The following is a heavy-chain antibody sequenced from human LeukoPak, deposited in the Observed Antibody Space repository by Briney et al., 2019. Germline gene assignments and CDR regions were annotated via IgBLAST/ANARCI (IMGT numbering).Heavy chain of an antibody. CDR3: TRLSTSVAGGDH. J-gene: IGHJ4*02. D-gene: IGHD6-19*01. Sequence: ETLSLTCAVYGGSFSGYYWSWVRQTPGKGLEWVANIRKDGSEEYYVDSVKTRFTISRDNAKNSLYLQLNSVIVEDTAVYYCTRLSTSVAGGDHWGQGTLVTVSS. CDR1: GGSFSGYY. V-gene: IGHV3-7*01. CDR2: IRKDGSEE.